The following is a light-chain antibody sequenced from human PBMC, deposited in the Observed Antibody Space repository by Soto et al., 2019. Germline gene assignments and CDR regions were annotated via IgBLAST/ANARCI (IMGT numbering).Light chain of an antibody. Sequence: EIVMTQSPSTLSVSPGERATLSCRASQIVTSNLAWYHQKPGQAPGPLIYGASTRATGIPATFSGSRSGTAFTLTMSRLQSEDLAVSYCQQYDNWPTFGQGTKWIS. CDR3: QQYDNWPT. CDR1: QIVTSN. CDR2: GAS. V-gene: IGKV3-15*01. J-gene: IGKJ1*01.